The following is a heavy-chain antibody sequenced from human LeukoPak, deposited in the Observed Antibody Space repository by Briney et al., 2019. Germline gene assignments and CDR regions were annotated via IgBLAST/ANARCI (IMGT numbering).Heavy chain of an antibody. J-gene: IGHJ4*02. V-gene: IGHV1-2*02. CDR1: GYTFTGYY. Sequence: ASVKVSCKASGYTFTGYYMHWVRHAPGQGLEWMGWINPNSGGTNYAQKFQGRVTMTRDTSISTAYMELSRLRSDDTAVYYCARGSGYSSSWCDYWGQGTLVTVSS. D-gene: IGHD6-13*01. CDR3: ARGSGYSSSWCDY. CDR2: INPNSGGT.